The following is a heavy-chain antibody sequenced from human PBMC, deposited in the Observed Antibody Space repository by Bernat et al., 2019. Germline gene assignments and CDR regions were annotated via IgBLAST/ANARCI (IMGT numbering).Heavy chain of an antibody. J-gene: IGHJ2*01. CDR1: GGSISSGGYS. Sequence: QLQLQESGSGLVKPSQTLSLTCAVSGGSISSGGYSWSWIRQPPGKGLEWIGYIYHSGSTYYNPSLKSRVTISVDRSKNQFSLKLSSVTAADTAVYYCARVLPGYSYGYKYFDLWGRGTLVTVSS. CDR3: ARVLPGYSYGYKYFDL. D-gene: IGHD5-18*01. V-gene: IGHV4-30-2*01. CDR2: IYHSGST.